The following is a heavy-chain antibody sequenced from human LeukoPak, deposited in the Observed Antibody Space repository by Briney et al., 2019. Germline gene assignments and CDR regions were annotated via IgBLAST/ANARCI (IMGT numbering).Heavy chain of an antibody. V-gene: IGHV4-34*01. CDR3: ARGPARLLTGGDYYYYGMGV. J-gene: IGHJ6*02. Sequence: SETLSLTCAVYGGSFSGYYWSWIRQPPGKGLEWIGEINHSGSTNYNPSLKSRVTISVDTSKNQFSLKLSSVTAADTAVYYCARGPARLLTGGDYYYYGMGVWGQGTTVTVSS. D-gene: IGHD3-16*01. CDR1: GGSFSGYY. CDR2: INHSGST.